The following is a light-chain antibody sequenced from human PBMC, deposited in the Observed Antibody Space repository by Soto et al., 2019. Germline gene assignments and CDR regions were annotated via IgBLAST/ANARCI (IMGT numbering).Light chain of an antibody. Sequence: EIVMTQSPATLSVSPGDRATLSCRASESATKNLAWYQQKPGQAPRVLIYGASTRATGIPARFSGSGSGTEFTLTISSLQSEDVAVYYCQQYNNWPLTFGGGTKVDI. V-gene: IGKV3-15*01. CDR2: GAS. CDR3: QQYNNWPLT. J-gene: IGKJ4*01. CDR1: ESATKN.